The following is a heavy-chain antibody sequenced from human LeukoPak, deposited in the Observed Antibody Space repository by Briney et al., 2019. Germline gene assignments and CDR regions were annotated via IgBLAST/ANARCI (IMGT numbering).Heavy chain of an antibody. CDR1: GFTFSSYE. D-gene: IGHD1-26*01. CDR2: ISSSGSTI. Sequence: GGSLRLSCAASGFTFSSYEMNWVRQAPGKGLEWVSYISSSGSTIYYADSVKGRFTFSRDNAKNSLYLQMNSLRAEDTALYYCARGGSYYTVDYWGQGTLVTVSS. CDR3: ARGGSYYTVDY. V-gene: IGHV3-48*03. J-gene: IGHJ4*02.